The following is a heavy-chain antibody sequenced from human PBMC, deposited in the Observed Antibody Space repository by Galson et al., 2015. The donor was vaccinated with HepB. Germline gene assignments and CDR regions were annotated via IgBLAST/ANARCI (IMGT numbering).Heavy chain of an antibody. V-gene: IGHV1-18*01. CDR2: ISAYNGNT. CDR1: GYTFTSYG. CDR3: ARDAANVNPGLDIVVVPAAIPFDY. Sequence: SVKVSCKASGYTFTSYGISWVRQAPGQGLEWMGWISAYNGNTNYAQKLQGRVTMTTDTSTSTAYMELRSLRSDDTAVYYCARDAANVNPGLDIVVVPAAIPFDYWGQGTLVTVSS. D-gene: IGHD2-2*02. J-gene: IGHJ4*02.